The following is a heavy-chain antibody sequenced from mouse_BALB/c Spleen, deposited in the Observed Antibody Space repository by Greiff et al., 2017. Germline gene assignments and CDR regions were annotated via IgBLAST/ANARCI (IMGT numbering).Heavy chain of an antibody. CDR1: GFSLTSYG. J-gene: IGHJ4*01. V-gene: IGHV2-9*02. CDR2: IWAGGST. Sequence: VQVVESGPGLVAPSQSLSITCTVSGFSLTSYGVHWVRQPPGKGLEWLGVIWAGGSTNYNSALMSRLSISKDNSKSQVFLKMNSLQTDDTAMYYCARGRGSGYAMDYWGQGTSVTVSS. CDR3: ARGRGSGYAMDY.